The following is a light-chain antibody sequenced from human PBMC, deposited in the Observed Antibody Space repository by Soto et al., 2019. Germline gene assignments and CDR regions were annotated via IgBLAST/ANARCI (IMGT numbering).Light chain of an antibody. J-gene: IGLJ3*02. CDR1: SSDIGAYNY. CDR3: SSYTTIGTWV. CDR2: EVS. V-gene: IGLV2-14*01. Sequence: QSALTQPASVSGSPGQSITVSCTGTSSDIGAYNYVSWFQQHPGKAPKLILYEVSHRPSGFSSRFSGSKSANTASLTISGLQDEDEADYYCSSYTTIGTWVFGGGTKVTVL.